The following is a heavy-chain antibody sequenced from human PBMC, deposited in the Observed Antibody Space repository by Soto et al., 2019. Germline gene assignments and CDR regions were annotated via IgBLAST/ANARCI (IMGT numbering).Heavy chain of an antibody. J-gene: IGHJ6*02. CDR2: LNLSGGGT. Sequence: ASVKVSCKASGYTFTSYYMHRVRQAPGQGLEWMGILNLSGGGTSYPQKFQGRVTMTRDTSTSTVYMELSSLRSEDTAIYYCARATGASGLDVWGQGTTVTVCS. V-gene: IGHV1-46*01. CDR1: GYTFTSYY. CDR3: ARATGASGLDV.